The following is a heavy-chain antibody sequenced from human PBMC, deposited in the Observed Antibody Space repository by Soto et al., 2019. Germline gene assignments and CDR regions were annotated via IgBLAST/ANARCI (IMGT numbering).Heavy chain of an antibody. CDR2: IKQDGSEK. V-gene: IGHV3-7*03. CDR3: ARDPGYSYGYLFDY. CDR1: GFTFSSYW. D-gene: IGHD5-18*01. J-gene: IGHJ4*02. Sequence: PGGSLRLSCAASGFTFSSYWMSWVRQAPGKGLEWVANIKQDGSEKYYVDSVKGRFTISRDNAKNSLYLQMNSLRAEDTAVYYCARDPGYSYGYLFDYWGQGTLVTVSS.